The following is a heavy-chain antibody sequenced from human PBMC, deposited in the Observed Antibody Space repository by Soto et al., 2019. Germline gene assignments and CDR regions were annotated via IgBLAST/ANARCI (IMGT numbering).Heavy chain of an antibody. CDR2: IKQDGSEK. J-gene: IGHJ4*02. V-gene: IGHV3-7*05. D-gene: IGHD4-17*01. CDR1: GFTFSSYW. CDR3: ARDGGDYGGYYFDY. Sequence: EVQLVESGGGLVQPGGSLRLSCAASGFTFSSYWMSWVRQAPGKGLEWVANIKQDGSEKYYVDSVKGRFTISRDNAKNSLYLQMNSLRAEDTAVYYCARDGGDYGGYYFDYWGQGTLVTVSS.